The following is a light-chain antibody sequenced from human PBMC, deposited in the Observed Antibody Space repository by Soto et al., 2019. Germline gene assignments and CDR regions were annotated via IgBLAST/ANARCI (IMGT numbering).Light chain of an antibody. J-gene: IGKJ1*01. Sequence: DIQMTQSPSSLSASVGDRVILTCRASQTIRTSLNWYQQKPGKAPKLLIYAASTLHSGVPSRFSGSGSGTDFTLSISNLQPEDFATYFCQQTYATPPTFGQGTKEEI. CDR3: QQTYATPPT. CDR2: AAS. V-gene: IGKV1-39*01. CDR1: QTIRTS.